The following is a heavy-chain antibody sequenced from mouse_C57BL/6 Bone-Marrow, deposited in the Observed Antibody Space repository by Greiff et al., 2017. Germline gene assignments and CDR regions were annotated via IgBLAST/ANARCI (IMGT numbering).Heavy chain of an antibody. J-gene: IGHJ4*01. D-gene: IGHD2-3*01. V-gene: IGHV1-26*01. CDR1: GYTFTDYY. CDR3: ERWDEGYYRYAMDY. Sequence: EVQLQQSGPELVKPGASVKISCKASGYTFTDYYMNWVKQSHGKSLEWIGDINPNNGGTSYNQKFKGKATLTVDKSSSTAYMELRSLTSEDSAVYYCERWDEGYYRYAMDYWGQGTSVTVSS. CDR2: INPNNGGT.